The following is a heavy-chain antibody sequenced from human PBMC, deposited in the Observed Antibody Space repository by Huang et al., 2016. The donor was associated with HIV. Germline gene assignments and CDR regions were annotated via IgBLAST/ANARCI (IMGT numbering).Heavy chain of an antibody. Sequence: QVQLVQSGPEMKKPGASVNVSCKASGYTFFTYSISWVRQAPGQGLEWMGWVSTDNGHTNYAQKFQGRLTVTTDVSTSSAYMELKNLRSDDTAVYYCARFRGPQVTLNWLDPWGQGTLVTVSS. CDR3: ARFRGPQVTLNWLDP. J-gene: IGHJ5*02. CDR2: VSTDNGHT. V-gene: IGHV1-18*01. CDR1: GYTFFTYS. D-gene: IGHD3-10*01.